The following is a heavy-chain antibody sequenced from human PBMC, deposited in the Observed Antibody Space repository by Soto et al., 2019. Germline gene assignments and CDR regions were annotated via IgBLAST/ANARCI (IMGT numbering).Heavy chain of an antibody. J-gene: IGHJ6*02. V-gene: IGHV4-59*01. CDR3: ARANSSGWYPPLYYYYGMDV. CDR2: IYYSGST. D-gene: IGHD6-19*01. CDR1: GGSISSYY. Sequence: PSETLSLTCTVSGGSISSYYWSWIRQPPGKGLEWIGYIYYSGSTNYNPSLKSRVTISVDTSKNQFSLKLSSVTAADTAVYYCARANSSGWYPPLYYYYGMDVRGQGPKVTVSS.